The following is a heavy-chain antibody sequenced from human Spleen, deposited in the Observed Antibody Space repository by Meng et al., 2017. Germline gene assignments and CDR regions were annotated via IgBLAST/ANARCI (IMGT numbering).Heavy chain of an antibody. CDR1: GYSITGSYN. J-gene: IGHJ4*02. Sequence: SETLSLTCAVSGYSITGSYNWGWIRQSPGKGLEWIGRIYTSGSTNYNPSLKSRATISVDTSQNNLSLKLSSVTAADSAVYYCARGPTTMAHDFDYWGQGTLVTVSS. CDR2: IYTSGST. D-gene: IGHD4-11*01. CDR3: ARGPTTMAHDFDY. V-gene: IGHV4-38-2*01.